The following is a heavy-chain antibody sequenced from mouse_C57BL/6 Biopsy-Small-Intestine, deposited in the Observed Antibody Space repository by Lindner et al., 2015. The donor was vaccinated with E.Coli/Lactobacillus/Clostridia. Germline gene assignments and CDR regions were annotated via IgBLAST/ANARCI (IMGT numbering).Heavy chain of an antibody. CDR1: GYTFTSYD. Sequence: VQLQESGPELVKPGASVKLSCKASGYTFTSYDINWVEQRPGQGLEWIGEIYPRSGNTYYNEKFKGKATLTADKSSSTAYMELRSLTSEDSAVYFCARWGGTYAMDYWGQGTSVTVSS. V-gene: IGHV1-81*01. CDR3: ARWGGTYAMDY. D-gene: IGHD1-1*01. CDR2: IYPRSGNT. J-gene: IGHJ4*01.